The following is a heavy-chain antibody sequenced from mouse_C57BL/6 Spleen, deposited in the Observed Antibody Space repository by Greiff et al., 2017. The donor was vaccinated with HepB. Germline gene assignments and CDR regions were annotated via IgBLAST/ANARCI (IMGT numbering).Heavy chain of an antibody. CDR1: GYTFTSYW. J-gene: IGHJ3*01. V-gene: IGHV1-55*01. D-gene: IGHD1-1*01. Sequence: QVQLQQPGAELVKPGASVKMSCKASGYTFTSYWITWVKQRPGQGLAWIGDIYPGSGSTNYNEKFKSKATLTVDTSSSTAYMQLSSLTSEDSAVYYCARGYYGSRTGFAYWGQGTLVTVSA. CDR2: IYPGSGST. CDR3: ARGYYGSRTGFAY.